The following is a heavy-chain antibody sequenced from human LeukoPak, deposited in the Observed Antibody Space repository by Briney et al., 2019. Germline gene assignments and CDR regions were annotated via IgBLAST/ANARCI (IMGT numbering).Heavy chain of an antibody. D-gene: IGHD1-26*01. CDR3: AKDQEYSGSSFDY. V-gene: IGHV3-30*02. Sequence: GSLRLSCAASGFTFSSYGMHWVRQAPGKGLEWVAFIRYDGSNKYYADSVKGRFTISRDNSKNTLYLQMNSLRAEDTAVYYCAKDQEYSGSSFDYWGQGTLVTVSS. J-gene: IGHJ4*02. CDR2: IRYDGSNK. CDR1: GFTFSSYG.